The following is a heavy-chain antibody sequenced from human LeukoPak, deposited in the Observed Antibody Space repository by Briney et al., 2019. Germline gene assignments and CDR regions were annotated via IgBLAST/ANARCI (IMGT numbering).Heavy chain of an antibody. D-gene: IGHD1-26*01. J-gene: IGHJ6*03. CDR1: GGSISSSSYY. CDR3: ARLKVGATTDYYYYMDV. V-gene: IGHV4-39*01. Sequence: SETLSLTCTVSGGSISSSSYYWGWIRQPPGKGLEWIGSIYYSGSTYYNPPLKSRVTISVDTSKNQFSLKLSSVTAADTAVYYCARLKVGATTDYYYYMDVWGKGTTVTISS. CDR2: IYYSGST.